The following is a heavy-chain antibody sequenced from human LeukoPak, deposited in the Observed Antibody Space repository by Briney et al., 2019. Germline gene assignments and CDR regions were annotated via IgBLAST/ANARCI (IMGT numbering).Heavy chain of an antibody. CDR2: IYGGAST. J-gene: IGHJ4*02. D-gene: IGHD2-2*01. CDR1: GFTVSSSY. Sequence: GGSLRLSCAASGFTVSSSYMSWVRQAPGKGLEWVSVIYGGASTYYADSVKGRFTISRDNAKNSVYLQMNSLRAEDTAVYYCAGGRGCSSMSCYPDYWGQGTLVTVSS. CDR3: AGGRGCSSMSCYPDY. V-gene: IGHV3-53*01.